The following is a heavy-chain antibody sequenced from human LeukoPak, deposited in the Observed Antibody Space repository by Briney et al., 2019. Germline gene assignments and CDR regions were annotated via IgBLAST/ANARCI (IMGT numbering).Heavy chain of an antibody. CDR3: ARDRFGELLYDY. V-gene: IGHV3-7*01. J-gene: IGHJ4*02. CDR1: GFTVSSYG. D-gene: IGHD3-10*01. CDR2: IKQDGSEK. Sequence: GGSLRLSCAASGFTVSSYGMTWVRLAPGKGLEWVANIKQDGSEKYYVDSVKGRFTISRDNAKNSLYLQMNSLRAEDTAVYYCARDRFGELLYDYWGQGTLVTVSS.